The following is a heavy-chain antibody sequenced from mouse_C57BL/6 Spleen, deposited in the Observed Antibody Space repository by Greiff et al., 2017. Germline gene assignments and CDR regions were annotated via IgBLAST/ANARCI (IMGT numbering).Heavy chain of an antibody. Sequence: QVQLQQPGAELVKPGASVKLSCKASGYTFTSYWMHWVKQRPGQGLEWIGMIHPNSGSTNYNEKFKSKATLTVDKSSSTAYMQLSSLTSEDSAVYFCASSVITTVLEYFDVWGTGTTVTVSS. CDR2: IHPNSGST. D-gene: IGHD1-1*01. V-gene: IGHV1-64*01. CDR1: GYTFTSYW. CDR3: ASSVITTVLEYFDV. J-gene: IGHJ1*03.